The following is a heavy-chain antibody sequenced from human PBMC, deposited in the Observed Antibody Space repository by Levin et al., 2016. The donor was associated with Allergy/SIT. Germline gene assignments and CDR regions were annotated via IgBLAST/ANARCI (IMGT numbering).Heavy chain of an antibody. CDR2: IYYSGST. V-gene: IGHV4-31*02. D-gene: IGHD3-22*01. CDR3: ARDANRSGYYFDY. Sequence: RQAPGKGLEWIGYIYYSGSTYYNPSLKSRVTISVDTSKNQFSLKLSSVTAADTAVYYCARDANRSGYYFDYWGQGTLVTVSS. J-gene: IGHJ4*02.